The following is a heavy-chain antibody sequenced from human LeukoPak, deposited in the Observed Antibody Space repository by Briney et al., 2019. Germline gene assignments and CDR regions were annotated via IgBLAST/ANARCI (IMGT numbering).Heavy chain of an antibody. J-gene: IGHJ4*02. D-gene: IGHD2-2*01. Sequence: PGGCRRLSCAASGFTFSSYAMSWVRQAPGKGLEWVSAISGSGGSTYYADSVKGRFTISRDNSKNTLYLQMNSLRAEDTAVYYCAKSEAIHFDYWGQGTLVTVSS. CDR1: GFTFSSYA. V-gene: IGHV3-23*01. CDR2: ISGSGGST. CDR3: AKSEAIHFDY.